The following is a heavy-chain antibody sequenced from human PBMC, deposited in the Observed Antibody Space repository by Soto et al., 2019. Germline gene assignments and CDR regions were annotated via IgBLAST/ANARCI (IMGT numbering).Heavy chain of an antibody. Sequence: GGSLRLSCAASGFTFSTYAMSWVRQAPGKGLEWVSAISKSGDATYSADSVQGRFTISRDNSMNALFLQMNSLRIEDTAVYYCAHPRGYGVFDAYDIWGQGTMVTVSS. J-gene: IGHJ3*02. CDR1: GFTFSTYA. CDR3: AHPRGYGVFDAYDI. V-gene: IGHV3-23*01. D-gene: IGHD4-17*01. CDR2: ISKSGDAT.